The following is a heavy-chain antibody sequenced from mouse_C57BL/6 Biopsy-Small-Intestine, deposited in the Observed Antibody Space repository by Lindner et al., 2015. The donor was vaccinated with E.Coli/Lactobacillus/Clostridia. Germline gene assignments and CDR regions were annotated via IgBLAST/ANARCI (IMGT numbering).Heavy chain of an antibody. J-gene: IGHJ2*01. D-gene: IGHD2-10*02. CDR1: GYSITSGYD. CDR3: AASNFDFFQY. CDR2: ITYSGTT. Sequence: VQLQESGPGLVKPSQSLSLTCTVTGYSITSGYDWHWIRHFPGNILEWMGYITYSGTTNYNPSLKSRISITHDTSKNHFFLNLNSVTTEDTATYYCAASNFDFFQYWGQGTTLTVSS. V-gene: IGHV3-1*01.